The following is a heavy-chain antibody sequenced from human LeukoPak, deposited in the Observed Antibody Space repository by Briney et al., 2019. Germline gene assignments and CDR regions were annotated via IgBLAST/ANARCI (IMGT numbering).Heavy chain of an antibody. CDR3: ARDWPSPFDY. J-gene: IGHJ4*02. CDR1: GFPFSRYA. V-gene: IGHV3-30-3*01. Sequence: GGSLRLSCAASGFPFSRYAVHWVRQAPGKGLEWVALRSHDGGIEDYADSVKGRFTISRDNGKNSLYLQMDSLRAEDTAVYYCARDWPSPFDYWGQGTLVTVSS. CDR2: RSHDGGIE.